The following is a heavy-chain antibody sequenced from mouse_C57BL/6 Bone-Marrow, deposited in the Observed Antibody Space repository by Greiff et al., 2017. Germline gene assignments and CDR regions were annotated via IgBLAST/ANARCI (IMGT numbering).Heavy chain of an antibody. D-gene: IGHD1-1*01. CDR1: GYTFTDYY. J-gene: IGHJ2*01. V-gene: IGHV1-26*01. CDR3: ARDDYYGSSYPGY. Sequence: EVQLHQSGPELVKPGASVKISCKASGYTFTDYYMNWVKQSHGKSLEWIGDINPNNGGTSYNQKFKGKATLTVDKSSSPAYMELRSLTSEDSAVYYCARDDYYGSSYPGYWGQGTTLTVSS. CDR2: INPNNGGT.